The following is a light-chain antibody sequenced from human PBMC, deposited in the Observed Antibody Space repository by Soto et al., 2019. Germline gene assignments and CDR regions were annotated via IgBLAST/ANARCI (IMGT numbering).Light chain of an antibody. CDR1: SVDINY. J-gene: IGLJ3*02. Sequence: QSALTQPPSASGSRGQSVTISCTGTSVDINYVSWFQQHPGKAPKLIIYEVTERPSGVPDRFSGSKSGSTASLTVSGLQADDEADYSCSSYAGSDIWVFGGGTKVTVL. CDR3: SSYAGSDIWV. CDR2: EVT. V-gene: IGLV2-8*01.